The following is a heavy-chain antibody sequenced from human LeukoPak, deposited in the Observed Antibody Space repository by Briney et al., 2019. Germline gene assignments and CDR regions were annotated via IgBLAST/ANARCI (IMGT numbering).Heavy chain of an antibody. CDR2: INPNSGGT. J-gene: IGHJ1*01. CDR1: GYTFTGCY. CDR3: ARTKVGATVSEYFQH. V-gene: IGHV1-2*02. D-gene: IGHD1-26*01. Sequence: ASVKVSCKASGYTFTGCYMHWVRQAPGQGLEWMGWINPNSGGTNYAQKFQGRVTMTRDTSISTAYMELSRLRSDDTAVYYCARTKVGATVSEYFQHWGRGTLVTVSS.